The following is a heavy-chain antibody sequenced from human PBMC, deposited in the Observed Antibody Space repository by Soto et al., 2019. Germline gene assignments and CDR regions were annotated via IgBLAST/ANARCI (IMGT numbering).Heavy chain of an antibody. CDR3: ARDHPHSYGVYYFDY. Sequence: PSDTLSLTCTVSGGSISSVSYYWGWIRQPPGKGLEWIGSIYYSGSTYYNPSLKSRVTISVDTSKNQVSLKVNSVTAADTAVYYCARDHPHSYGVYYFDYWGQGTPVTVSS. V-gene: IGHV4-39*07. J-gene: IGHJ4*02. D-gene: IGHD5-18*01. CDR2: IYYSGST. CDR1: GGSISSVSYY.